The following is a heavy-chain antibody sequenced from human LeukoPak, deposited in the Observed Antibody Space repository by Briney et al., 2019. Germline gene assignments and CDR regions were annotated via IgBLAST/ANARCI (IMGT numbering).Heavy chain of an antibody. V-gene: IGHV1-69*05. Sequence: SVKVSCKASGGTFSSYAISWVRQAPGQGLEWMGRIIPIFGTANYAQKFQGRVTITTDESTSTAYMELSSLRSEDTAVYYCASTYYYDSSGYYYFDYWGQGTLVTISS. D-gene: IGHD3-22*01. CDR2: IIPIFGTA. CDR1: GGTFSSYA. J-gene: IGHJ4*02. CDR3: ASTYYYDSSGYYYFDY.